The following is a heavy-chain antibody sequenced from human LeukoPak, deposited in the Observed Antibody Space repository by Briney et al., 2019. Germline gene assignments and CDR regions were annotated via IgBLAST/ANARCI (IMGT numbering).Heavy chain of an antibody. Sequence: GGSLRLSCAASGFTFSSCAMSWVRQAPGKGLEWVSAISGSGGSTDYADSVKGRFTISRDNSKNTLYLQMNSLRAEDTAVYYCAKDPDYGSGSCAFDYWGQGTLVTVSS. CDR3: AKDPDYGSGSCAFDY. J-gene: IGHJ4*02. D-gene: IGHD3-10*01. CDR1: GFTFSSCA. CDR2: ISGSGGST. V-gene: IGHV3-23*01.